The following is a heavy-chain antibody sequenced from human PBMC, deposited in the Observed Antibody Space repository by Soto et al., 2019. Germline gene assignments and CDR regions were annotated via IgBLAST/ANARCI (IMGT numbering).Heavy chain of an antibody. D-gene: IGHD6-13*01. CDR2: IYYSGST. CDR3: ARDSFPGLSDSSSWYGWFDP. V-gene: IGHV4-30-4*01. CDR1: GGSISSGDYY. J-gene: IGHJ5*02. Sequence: SETLSLTCTVSGGSISSGDYYWSWIRQPPGKGLEWIGYIYYSGSTYYNPSLKSRVTISVDTSKNQFSLKLSSVTAADTAVYYCARDSFPGLSDSSSWYGWFDPWGQGTLVTVSS.